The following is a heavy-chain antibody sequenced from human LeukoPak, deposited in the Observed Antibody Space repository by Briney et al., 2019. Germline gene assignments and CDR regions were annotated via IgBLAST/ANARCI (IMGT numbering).Heavy chain of an antibody. Sequence: SETLSLTCTVSGGSISSGGYYWSWIRQHPGKGLEWIGYIYYSGSTYYNPSLKSRVTISVDTSKNQFSLKLSSVTAADTAVYYCAREGPQYSSSWSPFDYWGQGTLVTVSS. CDR2: IYYSGST. V-gene: IGHV4-31*03. CDR3: AREGPQYSSSWSPFDY. D-gene: IGHD6-13*01. CDR1: GGSISSGGYY. J-gene: IGHJ4*02.